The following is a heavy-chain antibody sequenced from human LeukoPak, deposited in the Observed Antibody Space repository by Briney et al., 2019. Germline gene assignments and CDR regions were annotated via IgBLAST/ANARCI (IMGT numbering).Heavy chain of an antibody. J-gene: IGHJ5*02. Sequence: SETLSLTCAVYGGSFSGYYWSWIRQPPGKGLEWIGEINHSGSTNYNPSLKSRVTISVDTSKNQFSLKLSSVTAADTAVYYCARGRVTMIVVVPRTYNWFDPWGQGTLVTVSS. CDR1: GGSFSGYY. CDR3: ARGRVTMIVVVPRTYNWFDP. V-gene: IGHV4-34*01. CDR2: INHSGST. D-gene: IGHD3-22*01.